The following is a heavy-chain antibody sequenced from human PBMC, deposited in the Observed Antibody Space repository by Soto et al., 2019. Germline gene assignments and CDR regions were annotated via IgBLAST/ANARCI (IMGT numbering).Heavy chain of an antibody. J-gene: IGHJ5*02. Sequence: LSLTCTVSGGSISNYYWSWIRQPPGRGLEWIGHIFYSGSTNYNPALKSRATISVDTSKSQFSLKLSSVTAADTAVYYCAKDSGYNYGYFRWFDPWGQGTLVTVSS. D-gene: IGHD5-18*01. V-gene: IGHV4-59*01. CDR3: AKDSGYNYGYFRWFDP. CDR1: GGSISNYY. CDR2: IFYSGST.